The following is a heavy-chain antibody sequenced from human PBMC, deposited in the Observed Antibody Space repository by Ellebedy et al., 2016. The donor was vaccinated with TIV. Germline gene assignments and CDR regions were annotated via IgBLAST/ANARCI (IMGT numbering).Heavy chain of an antibody. CDR1: GGTFSSYA. D-gene: IGHD2-15*01. Sequence: ASVKVSCKASGGTFSSYAISWVRQAPGQGLEWMGGIIPILGIANYAQKFQGRVTITADKSTSTAYMELSSLRSEDTAMYYCARTLRVAATYCYYYNGMDVWGQGTTVTVSS. CDR3: ARTLRVAATYCYYYNGMDV. V-gene: IGHV1-69*10. J-gene: IGHJ6*02. CDR2: IIPILGIA.